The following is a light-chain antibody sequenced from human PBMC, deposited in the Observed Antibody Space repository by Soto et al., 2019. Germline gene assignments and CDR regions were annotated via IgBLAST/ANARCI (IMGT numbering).Light chain of an antibody. CDR2: DVS. J-gene: IGLJ2*01. Sequence: QSVLTQPASVSGSPGQSITISCTGTSSDVGGYNYVSWYQQHPGNAPKLMIYDVSNRPSGVSNRFSGSKSGNTASLTISGLQAEDEADYDCSSYTSSSTYVVFGGGTKVTVL. CDR1: SSDVGGYNY. CDR3: SSYTSSSTYVV. V-gene: IGLV2-14*01.